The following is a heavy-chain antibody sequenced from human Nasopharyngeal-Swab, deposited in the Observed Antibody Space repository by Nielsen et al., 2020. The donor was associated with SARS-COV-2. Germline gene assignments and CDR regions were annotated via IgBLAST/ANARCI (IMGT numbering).Heavy chain of an antibody. V-gene: IGHV5-51*01. D-gene: IGHD4-23*01. CDR2: IYPGDSDT. J-gene: IGHJ3*02. CDR3: ARQTIYGGNSHDAFDI. Sequence: GESLKISCKGSGYSFTSYWIGWVRQMPGKGLEWMGIIYPGDSDTRYSPSFPGQVTISADKSISTAYLQWSSLKASDTAMYYCARQTIYGGNSHDAFDIWGQGTMVTVSS. CDR1: GYSFTSYW.